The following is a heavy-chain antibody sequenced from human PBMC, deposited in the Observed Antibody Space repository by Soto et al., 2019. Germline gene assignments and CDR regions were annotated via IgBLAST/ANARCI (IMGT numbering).Heavy chain of an antibody. CDR2: ISSSGSTI. CDR1: GFTFSSYE. CDR3: ARDGMTIFGVVYYYYGMDV. J-gene: IGHJ6*02. D-gene: IGHD3-3*01. V-gene: IGHV3-48*03. Sequence: GGSLRLSCAASGFTFSSYEMNWVRQAPGKGLEWVSYISSSGSTIYYADSVKGRFTISRDNAKNSLYLQMNSLRAEDTAVYYCARDGMTIFGVVYYYYGMDVWGQGTTVTVSS.